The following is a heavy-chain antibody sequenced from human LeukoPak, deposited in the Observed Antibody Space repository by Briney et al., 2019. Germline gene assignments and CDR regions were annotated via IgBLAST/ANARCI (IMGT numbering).Heavy chain of an antibody. V-gene: IGHV3-30*18. CDR3: AKVRYSSSWYGDPYYFDY. CDR1: GFTFSSYG. Sequence: PGRSLRLSCAASGFTFSSYGMHWVRQAPGKGLEWVAVISYDGSNKYYADSVKGRFTISRDNSKNTLYLQMNSLRAEDTAVYYCAKVRYSSSWYGDPYYFDYWGQGTLVTVSS. J-gene: IGHJ4*02. D-gene: IGHD6-13*01. CDR2: ISYDGSNK.